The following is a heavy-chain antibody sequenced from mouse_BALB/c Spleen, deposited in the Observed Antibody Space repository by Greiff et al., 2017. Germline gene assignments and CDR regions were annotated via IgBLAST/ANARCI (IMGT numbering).Heavy chain of an antibody. J-gene: IGHJ1*01. D-gene: IGHD2-1*01. CDR1: GYTFTSYW. CDR3: SLIYYGNYWYFDV. Sequence: VQLQQSGTVLARPGASVKMSCKASGYTFTSYWMHWVKQRPGQGLEWIGAIYPGNSDTSYNQKFKGEAKLTAVTSTSTAYMELSSLTNEDSAVYYCSLIYYGNYWYFDVWGAGTTVTVSS. V-gene: IGHV1-5*01. CDR2: IYPGNSDT.